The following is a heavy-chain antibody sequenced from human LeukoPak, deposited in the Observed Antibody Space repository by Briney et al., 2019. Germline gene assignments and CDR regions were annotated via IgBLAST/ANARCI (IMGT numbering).Heavy chain of an antibody. CDR1: GGTFSSYA. J-gene: IGHJ4*02. Sequence: SVKVSCKASGGTFSSYAISWARQAPGQGLEWMGGIIPIFGTANYAQKFQGRVTITTDESTSTAYMELSSLRSEDTAVYYCARGPYDVLMVYAFDYWGQGTLVTVSS. CDR3: ARGPYDVLMVYAFDY. CDR2: IIPIFGTA. D-gene: IGHD2-8*01. V-gene: IGHV1-69*05.